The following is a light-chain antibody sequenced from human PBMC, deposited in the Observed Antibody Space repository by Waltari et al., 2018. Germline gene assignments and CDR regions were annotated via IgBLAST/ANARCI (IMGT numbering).Light chain of an antibody. CDR3: QQPYDTPWA. Sequence: DIQMTQSLSSLSASVGDPVTITCRASQRILTYLNWYQHKPGRAPKLLIYGASNLQGGVPSSFTGSGSGTDFTLTITSLHPEYFATYYCQQPYDTPWAFGPGTKLQIK. J-gene: IGKJ1*01. CDR2: GAS. CDR1: QRILTY. V-gene: IGKV1-39*01.